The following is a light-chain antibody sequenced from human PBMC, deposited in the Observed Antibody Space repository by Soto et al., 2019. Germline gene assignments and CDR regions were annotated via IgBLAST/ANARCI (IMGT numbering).Light chain of an antibody. CDR1: QSVNTN. CDR2: GAS. CDR3: QQYGSSLSIT. J-gene: IGKJ5*01. Sequence: EVMMTQSPATLSVSPGERATLSCRASQSVNTNLAWYQQKPGQAPRLLIYGASTRATGIPARFSGSGSGTEFTLTISRLEPEDFAVYYCQQYGSSLSITFGQGTRLEIK. V-gene: IGKV3D-15*01.